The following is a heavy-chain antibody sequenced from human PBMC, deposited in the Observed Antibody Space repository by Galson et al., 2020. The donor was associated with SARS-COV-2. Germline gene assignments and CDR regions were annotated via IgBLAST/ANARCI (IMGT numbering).Heavy chain of an antibody. Sequence: KIGESLKISCQGSGYRFTSYWISWVRQMPGKGLEWMGKIDPSDSYTNYSPSFHGHVTISADKSISTAYLHWSSLKASDTAMYYCARLASPNWYLDLWGRGTLVIVSS. CDR3: ARLASPNWYLDL. CDR2: IDPSDSYT. J-gene: IGHJ2*01. CDR1: GYRFTSYW. V-gene: IGHV5-10-1*01.